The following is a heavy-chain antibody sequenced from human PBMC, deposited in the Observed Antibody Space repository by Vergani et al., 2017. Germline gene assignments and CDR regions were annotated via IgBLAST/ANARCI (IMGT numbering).Heavy chain of an antibody. Sequence: QVQLVESGGGVVQPGRSLRLSCAASGFTFSSYAMHWVRQAPGKGLEWVAVISYDGSNKYYADSVKGRFTISRDNPKNTLYLQMNSLRAEDTAVYYCARGRSGSYYYYYYGMDVWGQGTTVTVSS. V-gene: IGHV3-30-3*01. CDR1: GFTFSSYA. CDR2: ISYDGSNK. D-gene: IGHD3-10*01. CDR3: ARGRSGSYYYYYYGMDV. J-gene: IGHJ6*02.